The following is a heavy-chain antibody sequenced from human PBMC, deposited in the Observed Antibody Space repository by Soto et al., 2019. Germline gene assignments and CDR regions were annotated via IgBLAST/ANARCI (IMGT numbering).Heavy chain of an antibody. CDR1: GGSISSYY. CDR3: ARRDRYCLYLDV. J-gene: IGHJ6*03. CDR2: IYYSGST. V-gene: IGHV4-59*08. Sequence: SETLSLTCTVSGGSISSYYWTWIRQPPGKGLEWIGYIYYSGSTNYNPSLKSRVTISVATSKTQFSLKLSSVTAADTAVYYCARRDRYCLYLDVWGKGTTVTVSS. D-gene: IGHD1-20*01.